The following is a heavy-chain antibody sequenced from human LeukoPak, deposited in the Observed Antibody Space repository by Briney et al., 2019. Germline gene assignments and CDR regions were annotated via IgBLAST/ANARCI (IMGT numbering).Heavy chain of an antibody. V-gene: IGHV4-39*07. CDR2: IYYSGST. D-gene: IGHD2/OR15-2a*01. CDR3: ARNIVPLEGGMDV. CDR1: GGSISSSSYY. J-gene: IGHJ6*04. Sequence: PSETLSLTCTVSGGSISSSSYYWGWIRQPPGKGLEWIGSIYYSGSTYYNPPLKSRVTISVDTSKNQFSLKLSSVTAADTAVYYCARNIVPLEGGMDVWGKGTTVTVSS.